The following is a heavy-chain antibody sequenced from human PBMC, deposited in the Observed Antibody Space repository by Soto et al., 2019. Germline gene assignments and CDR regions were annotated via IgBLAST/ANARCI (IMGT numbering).Heavy chain of an antibody. D-gene: IGHD6-6*01. CDR2: ISSSGSTI. CDR3: ARRGVSSSSSDYPDY. V-gene: IGHV3-11*01. CDR1: GFTFSDYY. Sequence: PGGSLRLSCAASGFTFSDYYMSWIRQAPGKGLEWVSYISSSGSTIYYADSVKGRFTISRDNAKNSLYLQMNSLRAEDTAVYYCARRGVSSSSSDYPDYWGQGTLVTVSS. J-gene: IGHJ4*02.